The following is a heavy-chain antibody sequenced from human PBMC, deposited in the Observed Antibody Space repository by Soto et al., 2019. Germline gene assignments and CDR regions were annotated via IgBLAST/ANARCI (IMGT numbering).Heavy chain of an antibody. CDR2: ISYDGSNK. CDR1: GFTFSSYG. Sequence: GGSLRLSCAASGFTFSSYGMHWVRQAPGKGLEWVAVISYDGSNKYYADSVKGRFTISRDNSKNTLYLQMSSLRAEDTAVYYCAKDRAKWELYYYGMDVWGQGNTVTVSS. V-gene: IGHV3-30*18. D-gene: IGHD1-26*01. CDR3: AKDRAKWELYYYGMDV. J-gene: IGHJ6*02.